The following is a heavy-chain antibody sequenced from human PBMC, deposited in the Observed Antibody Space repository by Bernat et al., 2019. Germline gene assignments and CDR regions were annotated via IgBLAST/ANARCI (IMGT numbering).Heavy chain of an antibody. J-gene: IGHJ4*02. CDR2: VFYNGAT. V-gene: IGHV4-59*08. CDR3: ARHFSSGWWHLFDY. CDR1: GGSISNYY. D-gene: IGHD6-19*01. Sequence: QVQLQESGPGLVKPSETLSLTCTVSGGSISNYYWNWIRQPPGKGLEWIGFVFYNGATNYNPSLRSRVTISVDPSKNHFSLKLSSVTAADTAVYYCARHFSSGWWHLFDYWGQGTLVTVSS.